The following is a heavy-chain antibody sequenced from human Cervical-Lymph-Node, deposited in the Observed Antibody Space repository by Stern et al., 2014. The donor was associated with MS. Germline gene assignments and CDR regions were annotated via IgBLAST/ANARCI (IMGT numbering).Heavy chain of an antibody. Sequence: HVQLVQSGAEVERPGASVKVSCQASGYTLTAYFLHLVRQAPGQGLEWMGWISTKTGSASYAQKFQDRVTMTRDTSINTGYMEVSSLRSDDTAVYYCARDRGSYSDYWGQGTLVAVSS. CDR2: ISTKTGSA. V-gene: IGHV1-2*02. J-gene: IGHJ4*02. CDR3: ARDRGSYSDY. CDR1: GYTLTAYF. D-gene: IGHD1-26*01.